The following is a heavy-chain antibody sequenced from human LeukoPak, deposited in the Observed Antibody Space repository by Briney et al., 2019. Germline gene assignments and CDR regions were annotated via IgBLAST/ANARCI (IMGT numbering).Heavy chain of an antibody. D-gene: IGHD5-18*01. J-gene: IGHJ4*02. CDR3: ARGYSYGRYSFDY. Sequence: ALVKVSCKASGYTFTCYYMNWVRQAPGQGLEWMGWISPNSGGTKYEQKFQGRVTMTRDTSISTAYMELSRLRSEAPAVYYCARGYSYGRYSFDYRGQGTLVTV. V-gene: IGHV1-2*02. CDR1: GYTFTCYY. CDR2: ISPNSGGT.